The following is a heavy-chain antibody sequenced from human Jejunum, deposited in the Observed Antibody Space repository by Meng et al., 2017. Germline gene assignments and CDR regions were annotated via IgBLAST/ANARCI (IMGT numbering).Heavy chain of an antibody. CDR3: ASDRITD. J-gene: IGHJ1*01. CDR1: GFTFSSHW. D-gene: IGHD3-16*01. CDR2: VSTDGTIT. V-gene: IGHV3-74*01. Sequence: HLVESGGGLVQPGGALSLSCAASGFTFSSHWMHWVRQAPGKGLVWLSRVSTDGTITNYADSVKGRFTISRDNAKDTVFLEMNSLRVEDTAVYYCASDRITDWGQGTLVTVSS.